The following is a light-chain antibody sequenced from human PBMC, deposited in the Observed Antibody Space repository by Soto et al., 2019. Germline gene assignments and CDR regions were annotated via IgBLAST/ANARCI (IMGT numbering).Light chain of an antibody. CDR3: QQYDTYSWT. CDR1: RSVDSN. CDR2: GAS. Sequence: EILMTQSPATLSVSPGARATLSCRASRSVDSNLAWYQQKPGQAPRLLIYGASTRATGISARFSGSGSGTEFTLTISSLQPDDFATYYCQQYDTYSWTFGQGTKVDIK. V-gene: IGKV3-15*01. J-gene: IGKJ1*01.